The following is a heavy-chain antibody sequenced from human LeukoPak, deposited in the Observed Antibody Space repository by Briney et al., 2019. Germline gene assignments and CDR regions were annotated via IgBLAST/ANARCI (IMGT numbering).Heavy chain of an antibody. V-gene: IGHV3-23*01. CDR2: IISGSDGRT. Sequence: PGGSLRLSCAASGFTINNYAMSWVRQAPGERLEWVGGIISGSDGRTSYADSVKGRFTISRDSYKNTLFLQMNSLRAEDTAVYYYAKDGTGTTLNYWGQGTLVSVSS. J-gene: IGHJ4*02. CDR3: AKDGTGTTLNY. D-gene: IGHD1-1*01. CDR1: GFTINNYA.